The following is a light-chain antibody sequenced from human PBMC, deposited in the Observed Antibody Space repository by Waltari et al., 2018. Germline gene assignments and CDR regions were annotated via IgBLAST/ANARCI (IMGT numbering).Light chain of an antibody. CDR2: AAV. J-gene: IGKJ1*01. V-gene: IGKV1-39*01. CDR1: QSVSTY. CDR3: QQSYNIPRT. Sequence: DIQMTQSPSSLSESVGDRLTISCRASQSVSTYLNWYQHKQGKAPKLLIYAAVSLQSGVPSRFSGSGSGTDFTLTISSLQPEDFATYYCQQSYNIPRTFGQGTKVEIK.